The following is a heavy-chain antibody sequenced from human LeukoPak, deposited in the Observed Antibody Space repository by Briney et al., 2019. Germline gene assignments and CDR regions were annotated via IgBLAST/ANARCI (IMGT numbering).Heavy chain of an antibody. V-gene: IGHV1-69*13. CDR1: GGTFSSYA. Sequence: ASVKVSCKASGGTFSSYAISWVRQAPGQGLEWMGGIIPIFGTANYAQKFQGRVTITADESTSTAYMELSSLRSEGTAVYYCARDGSGGIPFDYWGQGTLVTVSS. D-gene: IGHD2-15*01. CDR2: IIPIFGTA. CDR3: ARDGSGGIPFDY. J-gene: IGHJ4*02.